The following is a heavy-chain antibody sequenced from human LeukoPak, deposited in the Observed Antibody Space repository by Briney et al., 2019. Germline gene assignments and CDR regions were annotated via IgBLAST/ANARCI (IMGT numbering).Heavy chain of an antibody. CDR1: GGTFSSYA. J-gene: IGHJ4*02. CDR2: IIPILGIA. V-gene: IGHV1-69*04. Sequence: GASVKVSCKASGGTFSSYAISWVRQAPGQGLEWMGRIIPILGIANCAQKFQGRVTITADKSTSTAYMELSSLRSEDTAVYYCARGVRRKGIVVVPEDYWGQGTLVTVSS. D-gene: IGHD2-2*01. CDR3: ARGVRRKGIVVVPEDY.